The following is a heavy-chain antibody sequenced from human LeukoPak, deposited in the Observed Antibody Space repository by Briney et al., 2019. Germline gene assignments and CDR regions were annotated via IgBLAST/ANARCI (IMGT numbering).Heavy chain of an antibody. CDR2: ISGSGGST. V-gene: IGHV3-23*01. CDR3: AKACVGASRPLIWLFEYYFDY. D-gene: IGHD3-10*01. CDR1: GFTFSSYA. Sequence: GGSLRLSCAASGFTFSSYAMHWVRQAPGKGLEWVSAISGSGGSTYYADSVKGRFTISRDNSKNTLYLQMNGLRAEDTAVYYCAKACVGASRPLIWLFEYYFDYWGQGTLVTVSS. J-gene: IGHJ4*02.